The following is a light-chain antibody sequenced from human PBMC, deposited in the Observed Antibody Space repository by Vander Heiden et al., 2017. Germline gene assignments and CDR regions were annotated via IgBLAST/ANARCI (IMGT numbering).Light chain of an antibody. CDR1: SNDVAGYDY. V-gene: IGLV2-8*01. CDR2: EVT. J-gene: IGLJ1*01. CDR3: NSYAGTKTFV. Sequence: QSPMTQPPSASGSPGQSVTISCTGTSNDVAGYDYVSCYQQHPGKAPKLIISEVTKRPSVVPDRFSGSKSGNTASLTVSGLQAEDEADYYCNSYAGTKTFVFGTGTKVTVL.